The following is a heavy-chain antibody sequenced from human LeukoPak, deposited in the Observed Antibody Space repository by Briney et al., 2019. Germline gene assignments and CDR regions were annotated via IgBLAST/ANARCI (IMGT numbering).Heavy chain of an antibody. Sequence: GGSLRLSCAAPGFTFSSYAMSWVRQAPGKGLEWVSTISGSGRSTYYADSVKGRFTISRDNSKNTLYLQMNSLRAEDTAVYYCAKAGMMTTVTTSAATYYFYMDVWGKGTTVTVSS. D-gene: IGHD4-11*01. CDR1: GFTFSSYA. CDR2: ISGSGRST. CDR3: AKAGMMTTVTTSAATYYFYMDV. V-gene: IGHV3-23*01. J-gene: IGHJ6*03.